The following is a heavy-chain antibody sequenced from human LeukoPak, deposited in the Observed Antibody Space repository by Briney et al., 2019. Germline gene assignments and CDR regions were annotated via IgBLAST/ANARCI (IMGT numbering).Heavy chain of an antibody. Sequence: SLRLSCAASGFTFDDYAMHWVRQAPGKGLEWVSGISWNSGSIGYADSVKGRFTISRDNAKNSLYLQMNSLRTEDTALYYCAKDLYGSGSYYKRGHYYYYGMDVWGQGTTVTVSS. CDR2: ISWNSGSI. V-gene: IGHV3-9*01. J-gene: IGHJ6*02. CDR3: AKDLYGSGSYYKRGHYYYYGMDV. D-gene: IGHD3-10*01. CDR1: GFTFDDYA.